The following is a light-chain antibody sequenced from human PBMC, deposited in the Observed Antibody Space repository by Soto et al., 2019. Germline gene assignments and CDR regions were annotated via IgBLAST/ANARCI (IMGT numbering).Light chain of an antibody. CDR2: GNS. J-gene: IGLJ2*01. CDR1: SSNIGAGYG. CDR3: QSYDSSLSVV. V-gene: IGLV1-40*01. Sequence: QSVLTQPPSVSGAPGQRVTISCTGSSSNIGAGYGVHWYQKLPGTPPKLLIYGNSNRPSGVPDRFSGSKSGTSASLAITGLQAEDEADYYCQSYDSSLSVVFGGGTKLTVL.